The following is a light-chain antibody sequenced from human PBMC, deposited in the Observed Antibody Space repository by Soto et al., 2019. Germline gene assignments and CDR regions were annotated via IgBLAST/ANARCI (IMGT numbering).Light chain of an antibody. V-gene: IGKV3-20*01. CDR3: HQYNTSPYT. Sequence: EIVLTQSPGTLSLSPGERATLSCRASQTVSSGYLAWYQQKPGLAPRLLIYGASTRTTGIPDRFSGRGSGTDFTLTISRLEPEDFAVYYWHQYNTSPYTFGQGTKLEIK. CDR1: QTVSSGY. CDR2: GAS. J-gene: IGKJ2*01.